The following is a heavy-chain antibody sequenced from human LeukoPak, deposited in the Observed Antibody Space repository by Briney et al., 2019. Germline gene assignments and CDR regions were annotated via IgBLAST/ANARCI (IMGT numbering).Heavy chain of an antibody. CDR3: AKDARPDYYDSSGYPNDAFDI. Sequence: GRSLRLSYAASGFTFDDYAMHWVRQAPGGGLEWVSGISWNSGSIGYADSVKGRFTISRDNAKNSLYLQMNSLRAEDMALYYCAKDARPDYYDSSGYPNDAFDIWGQGTMVTVSS. J-gene: IGHJ3*02. V-gene: IGHV3-9*03. CDR2: ISWNSGSI. CDR1: GFTFDDYA. D-gene: IGHD3-22*01.